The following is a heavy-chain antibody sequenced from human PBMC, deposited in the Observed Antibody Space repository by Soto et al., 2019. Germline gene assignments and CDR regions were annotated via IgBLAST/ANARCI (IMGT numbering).Heavy chain of an antibody. CDR3: ARVLGGGNDFWSGQNTYGMDV. J-gene: IGHJ6*02. D-gene: IGHD3-3*01. CDR1: GYTFTSYY. CDR2: INPSGGST. V-gene: IGHV1-46*01. Sequence: GASVKVSCKASGYTFTSYYMHWVRQAPGQGLEWMGIINPSGGSTSYAQKFQGRVTMTRDTSTSTVYMELSSLRSEDTAVYYCARVLGGGNDFWSGQNTYGMDVWGQGTTVTVSS.